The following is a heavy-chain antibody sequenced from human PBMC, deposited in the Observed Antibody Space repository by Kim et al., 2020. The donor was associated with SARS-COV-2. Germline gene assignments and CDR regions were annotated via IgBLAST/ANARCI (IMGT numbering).Heavy chain of an antibody. CDR3: ARTRRSGSYPPPDFDY. CDR1: GGSISSSSYY. J-gene: IGHJ4*02. D-gene: IGHD1-26*01. CDR2: IYYSGST. V-gene: IGHV4-39*01. Sequence: SETLSLTCTVSGGSISSSSYYWGWIRQPPGKGLEWIGSIYYSGSTYYNPSLKSRVTISVDTSKNQFSLKLSSVTAADTAVYYCARTRRSGSYPPPDFDYWGQGTLVTVSS.